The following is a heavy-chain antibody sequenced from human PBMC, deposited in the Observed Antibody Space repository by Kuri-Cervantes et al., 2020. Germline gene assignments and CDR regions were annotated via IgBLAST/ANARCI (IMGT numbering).Heavy chain of an antibody. CDR2: MNPNSGGT. CDR1: GYTFTSYD. V-gene: IGHV1-2*02. D-gene: IGHD3-10*01. Sequence: ASVKVSCKASGYTFTSYDINWVRQATGQGLEWMGWMNPNSGGTNYAQKFQGRVTMTRDTSISTAYMELSRLRSDDTAVYYCARGAYGSGSYYEYFQHWGQGTLVTVSS. J-gene: IGHJ1*01. CDR3: ARGAYGSGSYYEYFQH.